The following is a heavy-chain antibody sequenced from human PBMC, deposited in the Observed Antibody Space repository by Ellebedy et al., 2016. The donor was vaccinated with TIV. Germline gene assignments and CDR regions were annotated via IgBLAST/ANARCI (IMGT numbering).Heavy chain of an antibody. CDR1: GYTFTGYY. Sequence: ASVKVSCKASGYTFTGYYMHWVRQAPGQGLEWMGWINPNSGGTNYAQKFQGRVTMTRDMSISTAYMELSRLRSDDTAVYYCARGLWFGELHDYWGQGTLVTVSS. D-gene: IGHD3-10*01. J-gene: IGHJ4*02. V-gene: IGHV1-2*02. CDR2: INPNSGGT. CDR3: ARGLWFGELHDY.